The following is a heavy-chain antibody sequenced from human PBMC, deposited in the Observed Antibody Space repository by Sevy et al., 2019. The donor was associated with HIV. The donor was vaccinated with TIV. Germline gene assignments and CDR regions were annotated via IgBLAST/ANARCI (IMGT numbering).Heavy chain of an antibody. Sequence: ASVKVSCKASGGTFSSYGISWVRQAPGQGLEWMGGIIPNLGTVNYAQKFQGTVTITADESTKTAYMELSSLRSEDTAVYYCARGGGNGWYYFDYWGQETLVTVSS. J-gene: IGHJ4*02. CDR2: IIPNLGTV. CDR3: ARGGGNGWYYFDY. V-gene: IGHV1-69*13. D-gene: IGHD6-19*01. CDR1: GGTFSSYG.